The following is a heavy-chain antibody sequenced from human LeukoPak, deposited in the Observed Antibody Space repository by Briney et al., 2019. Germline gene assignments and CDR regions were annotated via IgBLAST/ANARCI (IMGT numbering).Heavy chain of an antibody. D-gene: IGHD1-26*01. CDR1: GFTFSSYS. Sequence: GGSLRLSCAASGFTFSSYSMNWVRQAPGKGLEWISYISNSSNTIYYADSVKGRFTISRDNAKNSLYLQMNSLRAEDTAVYYCARGVGKVGAFDIWGQGTMVTVSS. CDR2: ISNSSNTI. CDR3: ARGVGKVGAFDI. J-gene: IGHJ3*02. V-gene: IGHV3-48*04.